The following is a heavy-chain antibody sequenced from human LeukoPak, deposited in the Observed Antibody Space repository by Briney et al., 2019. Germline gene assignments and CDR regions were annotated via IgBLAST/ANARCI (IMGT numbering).Heavy chain of an antibody. CDR3: AKDKGPLNYYFDY. CDR1: GFTFSSYG. Sequence: PGGSLRLSCAASGFTFSSYGMHWVRQAPGKGLEWVAVISYDGSNKYYADSVKGRFTISRGNSKNTLYLQMNSLRAEDTAVYYCAKDKGPLNYYFDYWGQGTLVTVSS. D-gene: IGHD1-1*01. V-gene: IGHV3-30*18. J-gene: IGHJ4*02. CDR2: ISYDGSNK.